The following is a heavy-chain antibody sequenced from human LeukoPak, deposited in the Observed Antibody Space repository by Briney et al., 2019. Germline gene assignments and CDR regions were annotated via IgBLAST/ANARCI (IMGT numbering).Heavy chain of an antibody. Sequence: ASVKVSCKVSGYTLTELSMHWVRQAPGKGLERMGGFDPEDGETIYAQKFQGRVTMTEDTSTDTAYMELSSLRSEDTAVYYCATIRRYFDWLLHDAFDIWGQGTMVTVSS. CDR1: GYTLTELS. J-gene: IGHJ3*02. V-gene: IGHV1-24*01. CDR2: FDPEDGET. CDR3: ATIRRYFDWLLHDAFDI. D-gene: IGHD3-9*01.